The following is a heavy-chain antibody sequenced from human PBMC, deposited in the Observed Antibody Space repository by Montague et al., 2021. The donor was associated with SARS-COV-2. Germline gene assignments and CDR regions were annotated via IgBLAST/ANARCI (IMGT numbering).Heavy chain of an antibody. CDR1: GDSVSSNNAA. V-gene: IGHV6-1*01. D-gene: IGHD3-10*01. CDR3: ARDARIGSTLPFSGYGMDF. CDR2: AYYRSKWHY. Sequence: CAISGDSVSSNNAAWNWIRQSPSRGPEWLGRAYYRSKWHYDYAVSVKSRILIIPNTSENQFSLQLSSVTPEDTAVYYCARDARIGSTLPFSGYGMDFWGQGTTVTVSS. J-gene: IGHJ6*02.